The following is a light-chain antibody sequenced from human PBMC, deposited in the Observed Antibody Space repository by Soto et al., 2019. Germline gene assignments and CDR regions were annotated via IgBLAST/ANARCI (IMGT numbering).Light chain of an antibody. V-gene: IGKV1-5*03. J-gene: IGKJ1*01. CDR1: ESISNW. CDR2: KAS. Sequence: IQMTQSPSTLSASVGDRVLITCRASESISNWLAWYQQKPGKAPKLLIFKASSLQTGVPSKFSGSGSGTEFTHTISSLQPDDFATYYCQQYDSYPWTFGQGTKVDIK. CDR3: QQYDSYPWT.